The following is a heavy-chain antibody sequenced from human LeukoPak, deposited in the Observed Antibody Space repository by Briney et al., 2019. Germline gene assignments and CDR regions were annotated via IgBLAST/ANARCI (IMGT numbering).Heavy chain of an antibody. V-gene: IGHV3-64D*06. CDR1: GFTFSNYE. CDR2: ISSNGGST. J-gene: IGHJ4*02. D-gene: IGHD3-10*01. Sequence: PGGSLRLSCAGSGFTFSNYEMNWVRQAPGKGLEYVSGISSNGGSTYYADSVKGRFTISRDNSKNTLYLQMSSLRAEDTAVYYCVKSGSYYNEPYYFDYWGQGTLVTVSS. CDR3: VKSGSYYNEPYYFDY.